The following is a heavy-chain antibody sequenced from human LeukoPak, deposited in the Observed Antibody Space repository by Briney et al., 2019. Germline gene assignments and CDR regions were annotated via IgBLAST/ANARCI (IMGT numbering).Heavy chain of an antibody. Sequence: SETLSLTCTVSGGSISSGDYYWSWIRQPPGKGLEWIGYIYYSGSTYYNPSLKSRVTISVDTSKNQFSLKLSSVTAADTAVYYCARDTKRTTVVTWWFDPWGQGTLVTVSS. J-gene: IGHJ5*02. CDR3: ARDTKRTTVVTWWFDP. CDR1: GGSISSGDYY. D-gene: IGHD4-23*01. CDR2: IYYSGST. V-gene: IGHV4-30-4*01.